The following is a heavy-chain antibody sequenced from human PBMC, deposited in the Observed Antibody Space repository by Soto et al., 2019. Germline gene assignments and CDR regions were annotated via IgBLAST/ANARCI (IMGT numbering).Heavy chain of an antibody. D-gene: IGHD2-2*01. CDR1: GGTFSSYI. Sequence: QVQLVQSGAEVKKPGSSVKVSCKASGGTFSSYIISWVRQAPGQGLEWMGRIITILGVPNYAREFQGRVTITADESTSTASMELSSLRPEDTAVYYCAREIVLPAGLDDWGQGTLVTVSS. V-gene: IGHV1-69*08. J-gene: IGHJ4*02. CDR2: IITILGVP. CDR3: AREIVLPAGLDD.